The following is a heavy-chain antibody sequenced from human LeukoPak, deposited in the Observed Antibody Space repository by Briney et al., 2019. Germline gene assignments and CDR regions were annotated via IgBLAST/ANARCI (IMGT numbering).Heavy chain of an antibody. Sequence: GGSLRLSCADSGFTFSKYGMHWIRQAPGKGLEWVAVISYDGSDKYYVDSVKGRFTISRDNSKNTLYLQMNSLRAEDTAVYYCARGITMVRGVISYYFDYWGQGTLVTVSS. V-gene: IGHV3-30*03. CDR1: GFTFSKYG. CDR3: ARGITMVRGVISYYFDY. CDR2: ISYDGSDK. J-gene: IGHJ4*02. D-gene: IGHD3-10*01.